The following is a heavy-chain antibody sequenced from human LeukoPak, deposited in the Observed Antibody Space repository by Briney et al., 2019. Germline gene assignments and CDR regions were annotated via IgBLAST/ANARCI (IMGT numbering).Heavy chain of an antibody. CDR3: AKDSPLGAFDI. V-gene: IGHV3-30*18. CDR2: ISYDGSNK. CDR1: GFTFSSYG. J-gene: IGHJ3*02. Sequence: PGGSLRLSCAASGFTFSSYGMHWVCQAPGKGLEWVAVISYDGSNKYYADSVKGRFTISRDNSKNTLYLQMNSLRAEDTAVYYCAKDSPLGAFDIWGQGTMVTVSS.